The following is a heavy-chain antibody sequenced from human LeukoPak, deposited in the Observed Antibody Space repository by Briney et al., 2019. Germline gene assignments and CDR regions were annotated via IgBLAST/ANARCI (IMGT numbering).Heavy chain of an antibody. J-gene: IGHJ5*02. V-gene: IGHV3-11*04. Sequence: GGSLRLSCAASGFTFSDYYMSWIRQAPGKGLEWVSYISSSGSTIYYADSVKGRFTISRDNAKNSLYLQMNSLRAEDTAVYYCARVKLREPAAATQLYNWFDPWGQGTLVTVSS. CDR2: ISSSGSTI. CDR1: GFTFSDYY. CDR3: ARVKLREPAAATQLYNWFDP. D-gene: IGHD2-15*01.